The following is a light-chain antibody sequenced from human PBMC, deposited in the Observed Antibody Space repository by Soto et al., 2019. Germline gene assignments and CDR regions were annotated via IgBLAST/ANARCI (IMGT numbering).Light chain of an antibody. CDR1: SSDVGGYNH. CDR3: ASKTTSSTVL. V-gene: IGLV2-14*01. CDR2: EVR. Sequence: QSALTQPASVSGSPGQSITISCTGTSSDVGGYNHVSWYQQHPGKAPKLIIYEVRNRPSGVSNRLSGSKSGDTASLTISGLQAEDEAIYYCASKTTSSTVLFGGGTKVTVL. J-gene: IGLJ2*01.